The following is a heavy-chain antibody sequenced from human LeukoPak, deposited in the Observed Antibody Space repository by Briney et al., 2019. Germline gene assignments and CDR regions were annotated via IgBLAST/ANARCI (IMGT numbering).Heavy chain of an antibody. CDR1: GGSISSYY. CDR3: ARSSSGWYHFDY. Sequence: SETLSLTCTVSGGSISSYYWSWIRQPPGKGLEWIGYIYYSGSTNYNPSLKSRVTISVDTSKNQFSLKLRSVTAADTAVYYCARSSSGWYHFDYWGQGTLVTVSS. V-gene: IGHV4-59*01. D-gene: IGHD6-19*01. CDR2: IYYSGST. J-gene: IGHJ4*02.